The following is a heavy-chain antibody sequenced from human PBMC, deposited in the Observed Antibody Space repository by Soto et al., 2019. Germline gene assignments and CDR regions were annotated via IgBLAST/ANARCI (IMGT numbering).Heavy chain of an antibody. V-gene: IGHV4-31*03. CDR2: IYYSGST. Sequence: SETLSLTCTVAGGSISSCGYYWSWIRQHPGKGLEWIGYIYYSGSTYYNPSLKSRVTISVDTSKNQFSLKLSSVTAADTAVYYCARGRYHSSGYYYRNWFDPWGQGTLVTVSS. CDR3: ARGRYHSSGYYYRNWFDP. J-gene: IGHJ5*02. CDR1: GGSISSCGYY. D-gene: IGHD3-22*01.